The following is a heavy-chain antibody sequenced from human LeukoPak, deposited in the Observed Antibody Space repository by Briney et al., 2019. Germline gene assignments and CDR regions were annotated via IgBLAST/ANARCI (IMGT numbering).Heavy chain of an antibody. Sequence: PGGSLRLSCAASGFTFSSYAMSWVRQAPGKGLEWVSAISGSGGSTYYADSVKGRFTISRDNSKNTLYLQMNSLRAEDTAVYYCAKSSWYGTNYYYYGMNVWGQGTTVTVSS. CDR3: AKSSWYGTNYYYYGMNV. D-gene: IGHD6-13*01. J-gene: IGHJ6*02. V-gene: IGHV3-23*01. CDR2: ISGSGGST. CDR1: GFTFSSYA.